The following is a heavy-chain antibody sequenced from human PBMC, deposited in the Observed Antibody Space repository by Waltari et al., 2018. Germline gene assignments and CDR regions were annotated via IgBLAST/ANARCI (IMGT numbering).Heavy chain of an antibody. CDR1: GYSISSGYY. D-gene: IGHD2-2*01. CDR3: ARVGPPEEGYCSSTSCYHFDY. J-gene: IGHJ4*02. CDR2: IYHSGST. Sequence: QVQLQESGPGLVKPSETLSLTCAVSGYSISSGYYWGWIRQPPGKGLEWIGSIYHSGSTYDNPSLKSRVTISVDTSKNQFSLKLSSVTAADTAVYYCARVGPPEEGYCSSTSCYHFDYWGQGTLVTVSS. V-gene: IGHV4-38-2*01.